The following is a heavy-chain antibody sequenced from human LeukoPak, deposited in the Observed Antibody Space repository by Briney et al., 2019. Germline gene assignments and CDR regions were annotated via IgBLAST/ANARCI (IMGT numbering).Heavy chain of an antibody. CDR1: GFTFSSYG. Sequence: GGSLRLSCAASGFTFSSYGMHWVRQAPGKGLEYVSAISSDGGSTYYANSVKGRFTISRDNSKNTLHLQMGSLRADDMAVYYCARDSSRWYPNVLDYWGHGTLVTVSS. CDR3: ARDSSRWYPNVLDY. CDR2: ISSDGGST. V-gene: IGHV3-64*01. D-gene: IGHD6-13*01. J-gene: IGHJ4*01.